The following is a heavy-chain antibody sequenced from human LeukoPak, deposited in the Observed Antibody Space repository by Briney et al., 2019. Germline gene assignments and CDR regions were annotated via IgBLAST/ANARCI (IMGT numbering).Heavy chain of an antibody. CDR2: IKKDGSEK. J-gene: IGHJ4*02. V-gene: IGHV3-7*03. CDR1: GFTFSSFW. CDR3: ATSGPIYYGSGSYYNYFDY. Sequence: GGSLRLSCAASGFTFSSFWMSWVRQAPGKGLEWVANIKKDGSEKYYVDSVKGRFTISRDNAKTSLYLQMNSLRAEDTAVYYCATSGPIYYGSGSYYNYFDYWGQGTLVTVSS. D-gene: IGHD3-10*01.